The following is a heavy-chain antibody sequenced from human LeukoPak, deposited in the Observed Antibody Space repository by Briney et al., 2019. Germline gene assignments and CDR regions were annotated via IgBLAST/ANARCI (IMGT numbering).Heavy chain of an antibody. Sequence: PGGSLRLSCAASGFTFSSYSMNWVRQAPGKGLEWVSSISSSSSYIYYADSVKGRFTTSRDNAKNSLYLQMNSLRAEDTAVYYCASLPLGDAFDIWGQGTMVTVSS. CDR3: ASLPLGDAFDI. CDR2: ISSSSSYI. J-gene: IGHJ3*02. CDR1: GFTFSSYS. V-gene: IGHV3-21*01.